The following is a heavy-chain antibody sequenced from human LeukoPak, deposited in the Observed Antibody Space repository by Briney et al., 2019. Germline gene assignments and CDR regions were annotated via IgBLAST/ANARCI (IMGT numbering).Heavy chain of an antibody. Sequence: ASVKVSCKASGYTFTGYYMHWVRQAPGQGLEWMGWINPNSGGTNYAQKFQGRVTMTRDTSISTAYMELSRLRSDDTAVYYCARDNGQGYCSGGSCYFDYWGQGTLVTVSS. V-gene: IGHV1-2*02. CDR3: ARDNGQGYCSGGSCYFDY. CDR2: INPNSGGT. J-gene: IGHJ4*02. D-gene: IGHD2-15*01. CDR1: GYTFTGYY.